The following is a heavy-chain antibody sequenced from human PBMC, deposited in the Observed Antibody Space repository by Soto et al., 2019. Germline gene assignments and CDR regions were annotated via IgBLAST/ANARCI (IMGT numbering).Heavy chain of an antibody. Sequence: SAKVSCKASGGTFISYAISWVRQAPGQGLEWMGGIIPIFGTANYAQKFQGRVTITADESTSTAYMELSSLRSEDTAVYYCARFQGIVQASGVVPAAIYYYYYYGMDVWGQGTTVTVSS. J-gene: IGHJ6*02. D-gene: IGHD2-2*01. CDR3: ARFQGIVQASGVVPAAIYYYYYYGMDV. V-gene: IGHV1-69*13. CDR1: GGTFISYA. CDR2: IIPIFGTA.